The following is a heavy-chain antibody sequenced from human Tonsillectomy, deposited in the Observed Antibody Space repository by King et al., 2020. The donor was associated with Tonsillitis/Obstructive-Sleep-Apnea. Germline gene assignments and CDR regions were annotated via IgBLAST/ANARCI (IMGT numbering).Heavy chain of an antibody. CDR3: ARTGTEYYDFWSGYDYYYYYYMDV. Sequence: QLQESGPGLVKPSETLSLTCTVSGGSISSSSYYWGWIRQPPGKGLEWIGSIYYSGSTYYNPSLKSRVTISVDTSENQFSLKLSSVTAADTAVYYCARTGTEYYDFWSGYDYYYYYYMDVWGKGTTVTVSS. CDR2: IYYSGST. J-gene: IGHJ6*03. V-gene: IGHV4-39*01. D-gene: IGHD3-3*01. CDR1: GGSISSSSYY.